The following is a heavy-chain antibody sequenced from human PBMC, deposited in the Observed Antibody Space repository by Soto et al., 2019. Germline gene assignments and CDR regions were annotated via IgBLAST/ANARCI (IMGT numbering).Heavy chain of an antibody. CDR1: GFTFNNYA. V-gene: IGHV3-23*01. CDR3: VTTRLAGGFDY. J-gene: IGHJ4*02. CDR2: ISASGGST. Sequence: EVQLLDSGGGLVQPGGSLRLSCAASGFTFNNYAMSWVHQAPGKGLEWVSSISASGGSTNYADSVKGRFTISRDNSENTVYLQMNSLRAEDTAVYYCVTTRLAGGFDYWGQGSLVTVSS. D-gene: IGHD3-16*01.